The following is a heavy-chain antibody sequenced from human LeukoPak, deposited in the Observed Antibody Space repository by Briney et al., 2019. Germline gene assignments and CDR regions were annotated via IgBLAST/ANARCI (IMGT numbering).Heavy chain of an antibody. D-gene: IGHD1-26*01. CDR1: GFTFSSYA. CDR3: AKNRGGSYDYYYYGMGV. CDR2: ISGSGGST. J-gene: IGHJ6*02. V-gene: IGHV3-23*01. Sequence: GGSLRLSCAASGFTFSSYAMSWVRQAPGKGLEWVSAISGSGGSTYYADSVKGRFTISRDNSKNTLYLQMNSLRAEDTAVYYCAKNRGGSYDYYYYGMGVWGQGTTVTVSS.